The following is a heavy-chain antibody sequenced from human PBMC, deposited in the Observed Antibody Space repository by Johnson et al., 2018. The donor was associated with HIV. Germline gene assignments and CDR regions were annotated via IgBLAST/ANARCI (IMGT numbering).Heavy chain of an antibody. D-gene: IGHD3-3*01. Sequence: QMLLVESGGGLVQPVGSLRLSCAASGFTFSSYAIHWVRQAPGKGLEWVAAISYDGKYKYYADSVKGRFTISRDNSKNTLYLQMNSLRAEDTAVYYCTKGRIFGVVMEAFDIWGQGTMVTVSS. V-gene: IGHV3-30*04. CDR1: GFTFSSYA. J-gene: IGHJ3*02. CDR2: ISYDGKYK. CDR3: TKGRIFGVVMEAFDI.